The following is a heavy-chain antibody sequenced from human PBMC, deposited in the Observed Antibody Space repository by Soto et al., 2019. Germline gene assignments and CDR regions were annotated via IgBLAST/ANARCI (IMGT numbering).Heavy chain of an antibody. CDR1: GGSITSANW. CDR3: ARVLRGWFDP. J-gene: IGHJ5*02. CDR2: ISHSGIT. Sequence: SETLSLTCAVSGGSITSANWWTWVRQPRGGGQEWIGEISHSGITNYKASFKSRVTMSVEKTKNDVYLKLTSVTAADTAVYYCARVLRGWFDPWGQGTPVTVSS. V-gene: IGHV4-4*02.